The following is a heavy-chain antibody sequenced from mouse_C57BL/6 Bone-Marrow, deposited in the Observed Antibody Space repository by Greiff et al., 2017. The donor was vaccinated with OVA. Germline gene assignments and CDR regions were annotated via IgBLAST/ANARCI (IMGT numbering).Heavy chain of an antibody. J-gene: IGHJ1*03. Sequence: EVKVEESGGDLVKPGGSLKLSGAVWGGAGTHSVMSWVRQTPDKRLEWVATISSGGSYTYYPDSVKGRFTISRDNAKNTLYLQMSSLKSEDTAMYYCARHDYYGNFDVWGTGTTVTVSS. CDR2: ISSGGSYT. D-gene: IGHD2-1*01. CDR1: GGAGTHSV. V-gene: IGHV5-6*02. CDR3: ARHDYYGNFDV.